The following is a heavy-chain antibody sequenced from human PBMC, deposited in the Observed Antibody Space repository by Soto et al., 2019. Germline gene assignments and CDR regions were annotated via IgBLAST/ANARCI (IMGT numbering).Heavy chain of an antibody. CDR1: GGTLSDHG. V-gene: IGHV1-69*06. J-gene: IGHJ3*01. Sequence: QVQLEQSGAEVKKPGSSVKVSCKASGGTLSDHGVAWLRQAPGQGREWMGGTIPVFNTAKYAQKFQGRVTVTADKFTNIAYMELSSLRSEDTAVYFCARGVYGSGNYYTGPSAFDLWGQGTMVIVSS. D-gene: IGHD3-10*01. CDR2: TIPVFNTA. CDR3: ARGVYGSGNYYTGPSAFDL.